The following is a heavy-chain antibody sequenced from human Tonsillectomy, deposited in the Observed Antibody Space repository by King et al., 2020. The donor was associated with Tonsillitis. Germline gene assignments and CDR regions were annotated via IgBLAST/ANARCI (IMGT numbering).Heavy chain of an antibody. D-gene: IGHD3-22*01. J-gene: IGHJ3*02. CDR1: GYSFSSDYY. V-gene: IGHV4-38-2*01. CDR3: ARGAQYYYDTSGYFDAFDI. CDR2: IYHSGST. Sequence: QLQESGPGLVKPSETLPLTCAVSGYSFSSDYYWGWIRQPPGKGLEWIGNIYHSGSTYYNPSLKSRVTISVDTFKNQFSLKLSSVTAADTAVYYCARGAQYYYDTSGYFDAFDIWGQGTMVTVSS.